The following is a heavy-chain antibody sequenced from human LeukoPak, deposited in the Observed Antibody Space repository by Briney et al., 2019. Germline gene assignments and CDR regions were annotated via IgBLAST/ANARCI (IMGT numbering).Heavy chain of an antibody. CDR3: ARGGHSTRFDP. Sequence: PGGSLRLSCAASGFTFTDYSMSWLRQAPGKGLEWVSTIRKTGGDTYYADSVMDRFTISRDISKNTLYLEMDSLTTEDTAVYYCARGGHSTRFDPWGQGTLVAVSS. D-gene: IGHD3-10*01. CDR2: IRKTGGDT. J-gene: IGHJ5*02. CDR1: GFTFTDYS. V-gene: IGHV3-23*01.